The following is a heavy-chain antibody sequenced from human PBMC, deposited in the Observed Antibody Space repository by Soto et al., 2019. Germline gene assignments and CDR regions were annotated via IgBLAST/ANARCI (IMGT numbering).Heavy chain of an antibody. CDR3: ARGDVGRLRHRYYYYMDV. V-gene: IGHV4-34*01. J-gene: IGHJ6*03. CDR1: GGSFSGYY. D-gene: IGHD4-17*01. CDR2: INHSGST. Sequence: SETLSLTCAVYGGSFSGYYWSWIRQPPGKGLEWIGEINHSGSTNYNPSLKSRVTISVDTSKNQFSLKLSSVTAADTAVYYCARGDVGRLRHRYYYYMDVWGKGTTVTVSS.